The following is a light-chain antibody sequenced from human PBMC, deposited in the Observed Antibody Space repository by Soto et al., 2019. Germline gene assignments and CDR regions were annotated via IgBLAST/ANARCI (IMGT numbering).Light chain of an antibody. Sequence: QSALTQPASVSGSPGQSITISCTGSDVGAYRYVSWYRQHPGKAPRLMIYDVSNRPSGVSDRFSGSKSGNTASLTISGLQPEDEAYFFCSSYTGGNARVVFGGGTKVTVL. V-gene: IGLV2-14*01. J-gene: IGLJ2*01. CDR3: SSYTGGNARVV. CDR2: DVS. CDR1: SDVGAYRY.